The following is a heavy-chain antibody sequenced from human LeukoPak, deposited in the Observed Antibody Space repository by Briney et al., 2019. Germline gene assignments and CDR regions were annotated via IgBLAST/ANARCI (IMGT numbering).Heavy chain of an antibody. CDR2: IIPIFGTA. CDR3: AGRRDWYFDL. J-gene: IGHJ2*01. CDR1: GGTCSSYA. Sequence: ASVQVSCKASGGTCSSYAFSWVRQAPGQGLEWVAGIIPIFGTANYAQKLQGRVTITTDESTSTAYRELSSLRSEDTAVYYCAGRRDWYFDLWGRGTQVTVSS. V-gene: IGHV1-69*05.